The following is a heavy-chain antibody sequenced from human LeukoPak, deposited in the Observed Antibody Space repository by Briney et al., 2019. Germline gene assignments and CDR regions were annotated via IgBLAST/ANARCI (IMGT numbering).Heavy chain of an antibody. CDR2: IYHSGST. J-gene: IGHJ4*02. CDR1: GGSISSGGDY. Sequence: SQTLSLTCTVSGGSISSGGDYWSWIRQHPGKGLEWIGYIYHSGSTYYNPSLKSRVTISVDRSKNQFSLKLSSVTAADTAVYYCARGRSSSVFDYWGQGTLVTVSS. D-gene: IGHD6-6*01. CDR3: ARGRSSSVFDY. V-gene: IGHV4-30-2*01.